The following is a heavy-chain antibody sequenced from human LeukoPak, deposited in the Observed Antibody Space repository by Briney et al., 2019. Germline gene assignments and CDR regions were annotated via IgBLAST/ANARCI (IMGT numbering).Heavy chain of an antibody. Sequence: GGSLRLSCAASGFTFSSYEMNWVRQAPGKGLEWVSYISSSGSTIYYADSVKGRFTISRDNAKNSLYLQMNSLRAEDTAVYYCARDYYDSSGYYYYYMDVWGKGTTVTVSS. CDR3: ARDYYDSSGYYYYYMDV. CDR1: GFTFSSYE. CDR2: ISSSGSTI. V-gene: IGHV3-48*03. D-gene: IGHD3-22*01. J-gene: IGHJ6*03.